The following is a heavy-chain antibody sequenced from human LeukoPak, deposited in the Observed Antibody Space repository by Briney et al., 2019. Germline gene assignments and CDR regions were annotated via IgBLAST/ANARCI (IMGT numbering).Heavy chain of an antibody. D-gene: IGHD5-12*01. CDR2: IKQDGSEK. Sequence: GGSLRLSCAASGFTFSDYYMSWIRQAPGKGLEWVANIKQDGSEKYYVDSVKGRFTISRDNAKNSLYLQMNSLRAEDTAVYYCARRRMGLRTGYFDLWGRGTLVTVSS. CDR3: ARRRMGLRTGYFDL. V-gene: IGHV3-7*01. CDR1: GFTFSDYY. J-gene: IGHJ2*01.